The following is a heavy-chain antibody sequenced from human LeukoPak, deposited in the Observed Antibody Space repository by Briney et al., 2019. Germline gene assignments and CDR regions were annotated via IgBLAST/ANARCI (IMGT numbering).Heavy chain of an antibody. CDR3: ARDASSTSCCDGFDI. J-gene: IGHJ3*02. Sequence: SVRASSRASGYPFTAYYMHWGRQAPGQGLEWMGWINPNSGDTKYEQKFQGRVTMTRDTSISTAYMEVSSLRSDDTAVYYCARDASSTSCCDGFDIWGQGTTVTVSS. D-gene: IGHD2-2*01. CDR1: GYPFTAYY. CDR2: INPNSGDT. V-gene: IGHV1-2*02.